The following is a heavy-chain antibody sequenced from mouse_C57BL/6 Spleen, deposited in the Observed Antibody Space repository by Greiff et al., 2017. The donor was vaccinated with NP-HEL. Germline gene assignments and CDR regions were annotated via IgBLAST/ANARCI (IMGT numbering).Heavy chain of an antibody. Sequence: EVKLVESGGGLVKPGGSLKLSCAASGFTFSSYTMSWVRQTPEKRLEWVATISGGGGNTYYPDSVKGRFPISRDNAKNTLYLQMSSLRSEDTALYYCARHPLNLLLRYFDYWGQGTTLTVSS. CDR3: ARHPLNLLLRYFDY. V-gene: IGHV5-9*01. CDR1: GFTFSSYT. J-gene: IGHJ2*01. CDR2: ISGGGGNT. D-gene: IGHD1-1*01.